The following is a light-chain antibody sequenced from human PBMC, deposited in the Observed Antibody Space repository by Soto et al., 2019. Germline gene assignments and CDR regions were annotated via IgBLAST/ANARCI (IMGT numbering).Light chain of an antibody. CDR2: AAS. CDR1: QSVSSN. V-gene: IGKV3-15*01. J-gene: IGKJ1*01. Sequence: VVMSHSXATLSVSPREXXXXXXXASQSVSSNLAGYEQKRXQAPMLLIYAASTXDSGIPARFSGSGSGTEFTLNISSLQSEDCAVYYCQQDNNLPPWTFGQGTKVDIK. CDR3: QQDNNLPPWT.